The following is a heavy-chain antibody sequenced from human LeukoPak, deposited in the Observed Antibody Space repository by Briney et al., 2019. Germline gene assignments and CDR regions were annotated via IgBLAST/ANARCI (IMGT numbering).Heavy chain of an antibody. CDR1: GITLSNYG. Sequence: PGGSLRLSCAVSGITLSNYGMSWVRQAPGKGLEWVAGISDSGGRTNYPDSVKGRFTISRDNRKNTLYLQKKRLRAEDTAVYFCAKRGVVIRGIIGGFHKEANYFDSWGLEALVTVSS. V-gene: IGHV3-23*01. CDR3: AKRGVVIRGIIGGFHKEANYFDS. J-gene: IGHJ4*02. D-gene: IGHD3-10*01. CDR2: ISDSGGRT.